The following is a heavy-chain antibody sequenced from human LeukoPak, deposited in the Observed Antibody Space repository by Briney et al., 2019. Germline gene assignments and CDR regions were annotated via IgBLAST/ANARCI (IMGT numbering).Heavy chain of an antibody. J-gene: IGHJ5*02. CDR1: GYTFTSYY. CDR3: ARDRSSSGWATP. Sequence: ASVKASCKASGYTFTSYYVHWVRQAPGQGLEWMGMINPSGGGTSYAQKFQGRVAMTRDTSTSTVYMELSSLRSEDTAVYYCARDRSSSGWATPWGQGTLVTVSS. CDR2: INPSGGGT. D-gene: IGHD6-19*01. V-gene: IGHV1-46*01.